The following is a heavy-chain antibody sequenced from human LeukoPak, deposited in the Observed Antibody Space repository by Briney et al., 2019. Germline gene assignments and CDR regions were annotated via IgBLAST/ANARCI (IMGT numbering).Heavy chain of an antibody. CDR3: AREYTMVRGVIKGSDAFDI. V-gene: IGHV1-46*01. D-gene: IGHD3-10*01. CDR1: GYTFTSYY. Sequence: ASVKVSCKASGYTFTSYYMHWVRQAPGQGLEWMGIINPSGGSTSYAQEFQGRVTMTRDTSTSTVYMELSSLRSEDTAVYYCAREYTMVRGVIKGSDAFDIWGQGTMVTVSS. J-gene: IGHJ3*02. CDR2: INPSGGST.